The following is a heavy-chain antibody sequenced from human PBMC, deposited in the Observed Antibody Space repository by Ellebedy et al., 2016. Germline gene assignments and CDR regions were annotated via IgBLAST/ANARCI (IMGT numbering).Heavy chain of an antibody. CDR3: ARGAHYYDSSGYSYYYYYMDV. CDR2: TRNKANSYTT. CDR1: GFTSSDHY. V-gene: IGHV3-72*01. J-gene: IGHJ6*03. D-gene: IGHD3-22*01. Sequence: GGSLRLXXAASGFTSSDHYMDRVRQAPGKGSEWVGRTRNKANSYTTEYAASVKGRFTISRDDSKNSLYLQMNSLKTEDTAVYYCARGAHYYDSSGYSYYYYYMDVWGKGTTVTVSS.